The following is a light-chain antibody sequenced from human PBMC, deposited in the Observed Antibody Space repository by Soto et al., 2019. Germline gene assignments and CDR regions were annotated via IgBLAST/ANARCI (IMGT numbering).Light chain of an antibody. J-gene: IGKJ1*01. V-gene: IGKV1-39*01. Sequence: DIQMTQSPSSLSASVGDRVTITCRASQTISSTLNWYQQKPGKAPNLLIYATSILQSGVPSRFSGSGSGTDFTLTISSLQPEDFETYYCQQSYSTSWTFGQGTKVDIK. CDR3: QQSYSTSWT. CDR2: ATS. CDR1: QTISST.